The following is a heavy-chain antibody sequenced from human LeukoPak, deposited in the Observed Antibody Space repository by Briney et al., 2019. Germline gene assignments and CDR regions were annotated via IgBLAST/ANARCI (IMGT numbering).Heavy chain of an antibody. Sequence: GGSLRLSCAASGFTFSTYSMHWVRQAPGKGLEWVSSISSSSSYIYYADSVKGRLTISRDNAKNSLYLQMNSLRAEDTAVYYCARAKRNGFDIWGQGTMISVSS. CDR1: GFTFSTYS. CDR3: ARAKRNGFDI. V-gene: IGHV3-21*01. J-gene: IGHJ3*02. CDR2: ISSSSSYI.